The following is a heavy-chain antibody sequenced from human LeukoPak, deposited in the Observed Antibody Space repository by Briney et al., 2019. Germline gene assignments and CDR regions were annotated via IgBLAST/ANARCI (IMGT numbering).Heavy chain of an antibody. Sequence: PGGSLRLSCAASGFTFSSYAMSWVRQAPGKGLEWVSAISGSGGSTYYADSVKGRFTISRDNSKNTLYLQMNSLRAEDTAVYYCARTFSGYDWGRYYYYYMDVWGKGTTVTVSS. V-gene: IGHV3-23*01. CDR2: ISGSGGST. J-gene: IGHJ6*03. CDR1: GFTFSSYA. CDR3: ARTFSGYDWGRYYYYYMDV. D-gene: IGHD5-12*01.